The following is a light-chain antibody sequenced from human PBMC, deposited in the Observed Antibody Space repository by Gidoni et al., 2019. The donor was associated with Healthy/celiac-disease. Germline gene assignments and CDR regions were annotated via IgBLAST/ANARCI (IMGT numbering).Light chain of an antibody. V-gene: IGKV1-39*01. CDR2: AAS. Sequence: DIQMTQSPSSLSASVGDRVTITCRASQSISSYLNWYQQKPGKDPKLLIYAASSLQSGVPSRFSGSGSGRDFTLTISSVQPEDFATYYCQQSYSTPGTFGQGTRLDIK. J-gene: IGKJ5*01. CDR1: QSISSY. CDR3: QQSYSTPGT.